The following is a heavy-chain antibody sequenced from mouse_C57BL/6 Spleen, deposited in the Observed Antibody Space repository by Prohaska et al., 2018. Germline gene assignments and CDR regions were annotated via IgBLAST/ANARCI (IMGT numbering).Heavy chain of an antibody. D-gene: IGHD1-3*01. V-gene: IGHV6-3*01. J-gene: IGHJ2*01. CDR1: GFTFSNYW. Sequence: EVKLEESGGGLVQPGGSMKLSCVASGFTFSNYWMNWVLQSPEKGLEWVAQIRLKSDNYATHYAGSVKGRLTISRDDSKSSVYLQMNNLRAEDTGIYYCTAPAGSSDYWGQGTTLTVSS. CDR2: IRLKSDNYAT. CDR3: TAPAGSSDY.